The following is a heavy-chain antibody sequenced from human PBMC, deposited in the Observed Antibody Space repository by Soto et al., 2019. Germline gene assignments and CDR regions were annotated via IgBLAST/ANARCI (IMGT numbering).Heavy chain of an antibody. Sequence: QVQLVQSGAEVQKPGSSVKVSCKASGGTFSSYAISWVRQAPGQGLEWMGGIIPIFGTANYAQKFQGRVTITADESTSTAYMELSSLRSEDTAVYYCAISIVVVPAAIQYYFDYWGQGTLVTVSS. J-gene: IGHJ4*02. CDR3: AISIVVVPAAIQYYFDY. V-gene: IGHV1-69*01. D-gene: IGHD2-2*01. CDR1: GGTFSSYA. CDR2: IIPIFGTA.